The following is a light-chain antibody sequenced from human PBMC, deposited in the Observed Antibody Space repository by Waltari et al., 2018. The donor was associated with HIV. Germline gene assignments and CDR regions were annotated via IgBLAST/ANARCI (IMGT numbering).Light chain of an antibody. J-gene: IGKJ4*01. V-gene: IGKV3-20*01. Sequence: EIVLTHSPATLSLSSGERATLSCRASESVSSTYLAWYQQKPGQAPRLLIYGASSRATGISERFSGSGSGTDFTLTISRLEPEDSALYYCQHYETFGGGARVEIK. CDR1: ESVSSTY. CDR3: QHYET. CDR2: GAS.